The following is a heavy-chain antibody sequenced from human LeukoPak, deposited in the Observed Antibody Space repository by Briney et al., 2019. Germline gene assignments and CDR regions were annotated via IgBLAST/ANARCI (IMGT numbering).Heavy chain of an antibody. Sequence: SETLSLTCAVYGGSFSGYYWSWIRQPPGKGLEWIGEINHSGSTNYNPSLKSRVTISVDTSKNQFSLKLSSVTAADTAVYYCARDSETYCSSTSCYRYYYYMDVWGKGTTVTVSS. V-gene: IGHV4-34*01. J-gene: IGHJ6*03. CDR2: INHSGST. D-gene: IGHD2-2*01. CDR3: ARDSETYCSSTSCYRYYYYMDV. CDR1: GGSFSGYY.